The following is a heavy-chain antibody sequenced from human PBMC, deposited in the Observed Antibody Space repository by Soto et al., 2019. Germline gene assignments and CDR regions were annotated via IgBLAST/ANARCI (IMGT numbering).Heavy chain of an antibody. CDR1: GFPFSTYG. D-gene: IGHD6-19*01. Sequence: GGSLRLSCAASGFPFSTYGMSWVRRAPGKGLEWVSVINNKGRSTHYADSVKGRFTISRDNSKNTLYLQMNSLRAEDTALYYCAKGGWLDSWGQGSLVTVSS. CDR2: INNKGRST. V-gene: IGHV3-23*05. CDR3: AKGGWLDS. J-gene: IGHJ4*02.